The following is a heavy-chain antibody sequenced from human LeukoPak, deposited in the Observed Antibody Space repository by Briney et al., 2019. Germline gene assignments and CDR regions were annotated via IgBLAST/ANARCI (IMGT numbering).Heavy chain of an antibody. CDR2: IYYSGST. D-gene: IGHD2-15*01. CDR3: ARGLTMVYCSGGSCYLPTFDP. V-gene: IGHV4-39*01. Sequence: PSKTLSLTCTVSGGSISSSSYYWGWIRQPPGKGLEWIGSIYYSGSTYYNPSLKSRVTISVDTSKNQFSLKLSSVTAADTAVYYCARGLTMVYCSGGSCYLPTFDPWGQGTLVTVSS. CDR1: GGSISSSSYY. J-gene: IGHJ5*02.